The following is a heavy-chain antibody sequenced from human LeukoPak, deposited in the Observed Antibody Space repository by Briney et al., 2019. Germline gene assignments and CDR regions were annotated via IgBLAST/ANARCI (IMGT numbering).Heavy chain of an antibody. Sequence: GGSLRLSCAASGFTFSDYYMSWIRQAPGKGLEWVSYISSSGSTIYYADSVKGRFTISRDNAKNSLYLQMNSLRAEDTAMYYCARDGWFGDYNWFDPWGQGTLVTVSS. CDR3: ARDGWFGDYNWFDP. V-gene: IGHV3-11*04. CDR1: GFTFSDYY. J-gene: IGHJ5*02. CDR2: ISSSGSTI. D-gene: IGHD3-10*01.